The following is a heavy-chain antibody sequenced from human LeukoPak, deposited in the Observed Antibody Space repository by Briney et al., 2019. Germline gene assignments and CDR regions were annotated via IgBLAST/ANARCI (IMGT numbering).Heavy chain of an antibody. J-gene: IGHJ6*04. CDR3: ARGLGVRGVMDV. D-gene: IGHD3-10*01. CDR1: GFTFSSYA. Sequence: GGSLRLSCAASGFTFSSYAMHGVRQAPGEGLEWVAIISYDGSTKYYAVSVKGRFTISRDNSKNTLYLQLNSLRAEDTAVYYCARGLGVRGVMDVWGKGTTVTVSS. V-gene: IGHV3-30*04. CDR2: ISYDGSTK.